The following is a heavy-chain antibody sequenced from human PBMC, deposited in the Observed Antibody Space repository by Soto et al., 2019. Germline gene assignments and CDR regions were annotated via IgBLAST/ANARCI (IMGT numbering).Heavy chain of an antibody. J-gene: IGHJ4*02. CDR2: IYADGTT. CDR3: AKTVRGYSYGYFNY. V-gene: IGHV3-53*04. D-gene: IGHD5-18*01. Sequence: GGSLRLSCVVSGFSVSSNYMSWVRQAPGKGLDWVSVIYADGTTYYGDSVKGRFTISRLNSKNTLYLQMDSLRTEDTAVYYCAKTVRGYSYGYFNYWGQGALVTVSS. CDR1: GFSVSSNY.